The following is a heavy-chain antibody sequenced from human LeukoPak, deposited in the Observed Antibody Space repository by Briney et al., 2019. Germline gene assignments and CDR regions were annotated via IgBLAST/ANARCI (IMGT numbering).Heavy chain of an antibody. CDR2: IYHSGST. D-gene: IGHD6-25*01. V-gene: IGHV4-38-2*01. CDR3: ARVGAAERFDS. Sequence: PSETLSLTCAVSGYSISSGYYWGWIRQPPGKGLEWIGSIYHSGSTYYNPSVESRVTISGDKSKNQLSLKLSSLTAADTAVYYCARVGAAERFDSWGQGTLVTVSS. J-gene: IGHJ4*02. CDR1: GYSISSGYY.